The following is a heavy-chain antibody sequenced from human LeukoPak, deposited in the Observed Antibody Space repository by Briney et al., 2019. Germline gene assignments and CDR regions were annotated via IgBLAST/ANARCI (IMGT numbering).Heavy chain of an antibody. CDR3: ARDLALFSGPDSRDDGFDI. Sequence: PSETLSLTCTVSGGSISSYYWSWIRQPPGKGLEWIGYIYYNGRTNYNPSLKSRVTISVDTSKNQFSLKLSSVTAADTAVYYCARDLALFSGPDSRDDGFDIWGQGTMVTVSS. CDR1: GGSISSYY. CDR2: IYYNGRT. V-gene: IGHV4-59*01. J-gene: IGHJ3*02. D-gene: IGHD2-15*01.